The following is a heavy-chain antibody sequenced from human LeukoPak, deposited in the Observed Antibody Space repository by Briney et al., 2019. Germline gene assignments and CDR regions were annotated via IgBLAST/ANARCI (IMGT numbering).Heavy chain of an antibody. D-gene: IGHD1-26*01. CDR2: INPNSGGT. CDR3: ATVDSGSFMAYFDI. Sequence: ASVKVSCKASGYTFTGYYMHWVRQAPGQGLEWMGWINPNSGGTNYAQKFQGRVTMTRDTSISTAYMELSRLRSDDTAVYYCATVDSGSFMAYFDIWGQGTMVTVSS. J-gene: IGHJ3*02. V-gene: IGHV1-2*02. CDR1: GYTFTGYY.